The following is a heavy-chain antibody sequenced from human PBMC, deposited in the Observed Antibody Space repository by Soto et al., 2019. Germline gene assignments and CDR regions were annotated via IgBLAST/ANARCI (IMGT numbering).Heavy chain of an antibody. D-gene: IGHD6-6*01. V-gene: IGHV4-31*03. J-gene: IGHJ5*02. Sequence: QVQLQESGPGLVKPSQTLSLTCTVSGGSISSGGYYWSWIRQHPGKGLEWIGYIYYSGSTYYNPSLKSRVTISVDKSKNQFSHKLSSVTAADTAVYYCASNIAARLYANVFDPWGQGTLVTVS. CDR1: GGSISSGGYY. CDR3: ASNIAARLYANVFDP. CDR2: IYYSGST.